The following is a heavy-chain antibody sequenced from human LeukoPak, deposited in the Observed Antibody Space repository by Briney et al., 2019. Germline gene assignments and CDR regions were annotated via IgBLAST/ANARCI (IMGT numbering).Heavy chain of an antibody. CDR2: INPNSGGT. CDR1: GYTFTGYY. CDR3: ARDSSIAVAGNDY. V-gene: IGHV1-2*02. Sequence: ASVKVSCKASGYTFTGYYMHWVRQAPGQGLEWMGWINPNSGGTNYAQKFQDRVTMTRDTSISTAYMELSRLRSDDTAVYYCARDSSIAVAGNDYWGQGTLVTVSS. J-gene: IGHJ4*02. D-gene: IGHD6-19*01.